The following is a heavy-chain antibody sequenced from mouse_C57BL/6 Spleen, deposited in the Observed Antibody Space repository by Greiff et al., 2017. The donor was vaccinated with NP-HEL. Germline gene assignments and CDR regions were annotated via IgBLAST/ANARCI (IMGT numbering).Heavy chain of an antibody. Sequence: QVQLQQSGAELVRPGTSVKVSCKASGYAFTNYLIEWVKQRPGQGLEWIGVINPGSGGTNYNEKFKGKATLTADTSSSTAYMQLSSLTSEDSAVYFGAGWFPPNRFAYWGQGTLVTVSA. CDR2: INPGSGGT. CDR3: AGWFPPNRFAY. D-gene: IGHD2-2*01. CDR1: GYAFTNYL. J-gene: IGHJ3*01. V-gene: IGHV1-54*01.